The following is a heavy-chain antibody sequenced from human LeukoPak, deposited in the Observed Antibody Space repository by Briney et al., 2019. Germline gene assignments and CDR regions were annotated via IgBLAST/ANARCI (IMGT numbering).Heavy chain of an antibody. V-gene: IGHV3-74*01. CDR1: GFTFSSYW. J-gene: IGHJ4*02. D-gene: IGHD5-24*01. Sequence: GGSLRLSCAASGFTFSSYWMHWVRQAPGKGLVWVSRINPDGSTISHADSVKGRFTISRDNAKNTLYLEMNSLRAEDTAVYYCARDLGRLQSYWGQGTLVTVSS. CDR3: ARDLGRLQSY. CDR2: INPDGSTI.